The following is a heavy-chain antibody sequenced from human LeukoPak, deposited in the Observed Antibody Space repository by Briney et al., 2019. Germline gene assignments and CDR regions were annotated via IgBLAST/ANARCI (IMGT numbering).Heavy chain of an antibody. CDR3: AREGERIIMIRGVNRDAFDI. J-gene: IGHJ3*02. Sequence: GASVKVSCKASGFTFTSYDINWVRQATGQGLEWMGWMNPNSGNSGYAQKFQGRVTMTRNTSISTAYMELSSLRSEDTAVYYCAREGERIIMIRGVNRDAFDIWGQGTMVTVSS. D-gene: IGHD3-10*01. CDR2: MNPNSGNS. V-gene: IGHV1-8*01. CDR1: GFTFTSYD.